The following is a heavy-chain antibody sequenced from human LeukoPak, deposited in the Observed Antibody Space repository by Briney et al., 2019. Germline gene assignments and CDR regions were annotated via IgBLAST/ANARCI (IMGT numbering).Heavy chain of an antibody. D-gene: IGHD2-21*02. V-gene: IGHV3-9*01. CDR1: GFIFQDYA. J-gene: IGHJ4*02. CDR2: LSWNSDTI. Sequence: GRSLRLSCAASGFIFQDYAMHWVRQAPGKGLEWVSGLSWNSDTIDYADSVKGRFTISRDNAKKSLHLQMNSLRVEDTALYYCAMDLCGGDCYSGGGFDSWGQGTLVTVSS. CDR3: AMDLCGGDCYSGGGFDS.